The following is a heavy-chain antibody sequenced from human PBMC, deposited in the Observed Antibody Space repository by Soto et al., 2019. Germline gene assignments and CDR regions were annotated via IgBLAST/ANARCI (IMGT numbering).Heavy chain of an antibody. CDR2: IYHGGST. Sequence: QVQLQESGPGLVKPSGTLSLTCAVSGGSISSSNLWTWVRQPPGKGLEWIGEIYHGGSTNYNPSLKSRVTISVDKSKNQSSLRLSSVTAADTAVYYCARSPRSIAAGGIDYWGQGILVTVSS. V-gene: IGHV4-4*02. D-gene: IGHD6-13*01. J-gene: IGHJ4*02. CDR3: ARSPRSIAAGGIDY. CDR1: GGSISSSNL.